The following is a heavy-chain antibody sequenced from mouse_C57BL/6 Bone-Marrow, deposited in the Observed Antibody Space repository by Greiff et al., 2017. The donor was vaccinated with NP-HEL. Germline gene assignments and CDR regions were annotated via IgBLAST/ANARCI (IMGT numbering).Heavy chain of an antibody. V-gene: IGHV1-53*01. CDR3: ANYGSPYYAMDY. D-gene: IGHD1-1*01. J-gene: IGHJ4*01. Sequence: QVQLQQPGTELVKPGASVKLSCKASGYTFTIYWMHWVKQRPGQGLEWIGNINPSNGGTNYNEKFKSKATLTVDKSSSTAYMQLSSLTSEDSAVYYCANYGSPYYAMDYWGQGTSVTVSS. CDR2: INPSNGGT. CDR1: GYTFTIYW.